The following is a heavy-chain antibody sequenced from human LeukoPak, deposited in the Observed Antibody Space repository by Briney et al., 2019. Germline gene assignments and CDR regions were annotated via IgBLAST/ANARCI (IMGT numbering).Heavy chain of an antibody. D-gene: IGHD2-21*02. CDR3: ARHGTAAGPFQL. Sequence: SETLSLTYTVSGGSISSYYWSWIRQPPGKGLEWIGYVYYSGTTNYNPSLESRVTISVDTSKNQFSLKLTSVAAADTAVYYCARHGTAAGPFQLWGQGTLVTVSS. J-gene: IGHJ1*01. CDR1: GGSISSYY. V-gene: IGHV4-59*08. CDR2: VYYSGTT.